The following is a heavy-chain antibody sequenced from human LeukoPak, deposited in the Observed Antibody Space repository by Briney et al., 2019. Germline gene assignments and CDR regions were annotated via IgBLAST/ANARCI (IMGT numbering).Heavy chain of an antibody. J-gene: IGHJ3*02. CDR1: GFTFSSYE. CDR2: ISSSGSTI. V-gene: IGHV3-48*03. Sequence: PGGSLRPSCAASGFTFSSYEMNWVRQAPGKGLEWVSYISSSGSTIYYADSVKGRFTISRDNAKNSLYLQMNSLRAEDTAAYSCARAPVLRYFDWPISGAFDIWGQGTMVTVSS. D-gene: IGHD3-9*01. CDR3: ARAPVLRYFDWPISGAFDI.